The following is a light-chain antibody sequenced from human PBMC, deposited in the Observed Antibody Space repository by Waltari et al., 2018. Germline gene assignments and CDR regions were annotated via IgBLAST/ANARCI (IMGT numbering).Light chain of an antibody. CDR2: DAS. J-gene: IGKJ4*01. CDR1: QSINNW. CDR3: QQFNRYLLS. Sequence: DIQMTQSPSTLSASVGDRVTITCRASQSINNWLAWFQQKPGKAPKLLIYDASSLESGVPSRFSGSGSGTEFTLTISSLQPDDFATYYCQQFNRYLLSFGGGTKVEIK. V-gene: IGKV1-5*01.